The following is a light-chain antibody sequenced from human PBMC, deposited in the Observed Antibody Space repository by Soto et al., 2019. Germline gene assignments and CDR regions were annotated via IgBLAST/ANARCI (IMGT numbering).Light chain of an antibody. Sequence: EIVLTQSPGTLSLSPGDRATLSCRASQSLTSQYLAWYQQKPGQAPRLLLFVASSRAAGIPDRFSGSGSGTVFTLTINILEPDDFAVYYCHQYGNSPQTFGQGTKVDI. CDR2: VAS. J-gene: IGKJ1*01. V-gene: IGKV3-20*01. CDR3: HQYGNSPQT. CDR1: QSLTSQY.